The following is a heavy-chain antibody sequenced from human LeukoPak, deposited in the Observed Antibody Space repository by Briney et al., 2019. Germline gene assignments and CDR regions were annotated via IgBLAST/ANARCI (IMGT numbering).Heavy chain of an antibody. CDR3: AKDYFVDGSNSRIFFDS. J-gene: IGHJ4*02. V-gene: IGHV3-7*01. CDR2: IKQDGSET. Sequence: PGGSLRLSCTASGFTFSRFWMNWLPRAPGKGLEWVASIKQDGSETAYEDSVKGRFTIPRDNAKNSLYLQMDGLRAEDTAVDYCAKDYFVDGSNSRIFFDSWGQGALVTVSS. CDR1: GFTFSRFW. D-gene: IGHD5-24*01.